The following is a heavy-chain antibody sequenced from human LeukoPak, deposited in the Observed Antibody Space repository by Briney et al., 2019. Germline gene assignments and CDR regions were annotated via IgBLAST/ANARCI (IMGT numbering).Heavy chain of an antibody. D-gene: IGHD5-18*01. V-gene: IGHV4-61*02. CDR2: IYTSGST. Sequence: SQTLSLTCTVSGGSISSGSYYWSWIRQPAGKGLEWIGRIYTSGSTNYNPSLESRVTISVDTSKNQYSLKLSSVTAADTAVYYCARVWDVGYSYGPFDIWGQGTMVTVSS. CDR1: GGSISSGSYY. CDR3: ARVWDVGYSYGPFDI. J-gene: IGHJ3*02.